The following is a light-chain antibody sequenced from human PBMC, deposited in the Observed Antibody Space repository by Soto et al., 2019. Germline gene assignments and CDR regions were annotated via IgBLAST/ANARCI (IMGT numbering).Light chain of an antibody. CDR3: QQYVISPRA. CDR1: QSVTNSF. J-gene: IGKJ1*01. Sequence: EIVLAQSPGTLSLSPGERATLSCRASQSVTNSFLAWYQQKPGQAPRLLIYGASRRATGIPDRFTGSGSGTDFTLTISRLEPEDFALYYCQQYVISPRAFGQGTKVEI. CDR2: GAS. V-gene: IGKV3-20*01.